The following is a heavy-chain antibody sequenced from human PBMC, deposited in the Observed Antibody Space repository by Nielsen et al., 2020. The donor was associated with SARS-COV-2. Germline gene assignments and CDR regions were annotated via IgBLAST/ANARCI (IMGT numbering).Heavy chain of an antibody. CDR3: ARRDGNGDNWFDP. D-gene: IGHD5-24*01. V-gene: IGHV1-69*05. Sequence: SVKVSCKASGGTFSSYTISWVRQAPGQGLEWMGGIIPIFGTANYAQKFQGRVTITRDTSASTAYMELSSLRSEDTAVYYCARRDGNGDNWFDPWGQGTLVTVSS. CDR2: IIPIFGTA. CDR1: GGTFSSYT. J-gene: IGHJ5*02.